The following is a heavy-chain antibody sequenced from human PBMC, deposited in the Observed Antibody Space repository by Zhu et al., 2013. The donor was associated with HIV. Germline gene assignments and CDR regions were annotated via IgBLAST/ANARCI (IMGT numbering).Heavy chain of an antibody. Sequence: QVQLVQSGAEVKKPGASVKVSCKASGYPFTSYYMHWVRQAPGQGLEWMGMINPSGGYTTYAHKFQGRVTMTRDTSTSTVYMELSGLRSEDTALYYCARDRTVSNYGMDVWGQGTTVTVSS. V-gene: IGHV1-46*01. CDR2: INPSGGYT. D-gene: IGHD4-17*01. CDR3: ARDRTVSNYGMDV. J-gene: IGHJ6*02. CDR1: GYPFTSYY.